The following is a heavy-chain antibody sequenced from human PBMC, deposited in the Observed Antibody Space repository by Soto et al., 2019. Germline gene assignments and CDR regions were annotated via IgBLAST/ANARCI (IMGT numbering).Heavy chain of an antibody. V-gene: IGHV3-33*01. CDR3: ASGAYYYDSSGYQFDY. CDR2: IWYDGSNK. Sequence: PGGSLRLSCAASGFPFSSYCMHWVRQAPGKGLEWVAVIWYDGSNKYYADSVKGRFTISRDNSKNTLYLQMNSLRAEDTAVYYCASGAYYYDSSGYQFDYWGQGTLVTVSS. D-gene: IGHD3-22*01. J-gene: IGHJ4*02. CDR1: GFPFSSYC.